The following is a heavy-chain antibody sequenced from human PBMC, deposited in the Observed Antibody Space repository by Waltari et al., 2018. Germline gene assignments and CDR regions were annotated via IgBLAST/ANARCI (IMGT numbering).Heavy chain of an antibody. CDR1: GGSFRGYY. CDR2: INHSGST. J-gene: IGHJ4*02. V-gene: IGHV4-34*01. D-gene: IGHD2-8*01. CDR3: ARGQWSAILDY. Sequence: QVQLQQWGAGLLKPSETLSLTCAVYGGSFRGYYWSWIRQPPGKGLEWIGEINHSGSTNYNPSLKSRVTISVDTSKNQFSLKLSSVTAADTAVYYCARGQWSAILDYWGQGTLVTVSS.